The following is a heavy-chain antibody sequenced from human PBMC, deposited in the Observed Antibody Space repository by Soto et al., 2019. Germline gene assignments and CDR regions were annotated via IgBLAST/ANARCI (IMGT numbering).Heavy chain of an antibody. CDR3: TRELGY. Sequence: EVQLVESGGGLVQPGGSLRLSCAASGFTFNSHTMNWVRQAPGKGLEWLSYISDSSNTIYYADSVKGRFTISRDNAKNSLYLQMNSLRAEDTAVYYCTRELGYWGQGPLVTVSA. V-gene: IGHV3-48*04. CDR2: ISDSSNTI. CDR1: GFTFNSHT. J-gene: IGHJ4*02.